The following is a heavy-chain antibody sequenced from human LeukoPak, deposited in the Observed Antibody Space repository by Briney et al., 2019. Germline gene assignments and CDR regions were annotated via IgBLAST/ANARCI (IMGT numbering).Heavy chain of an antibody. CDR1: GGSISSGSYY. CDR3: ARGPITIFGVVVLYYFDY. V-gene: IGHV4-61*02. D-gene: IGHD3-3*01. Sequence: MPSQTLSLTCTVSGGSISSGSYYWSWIRQPAGKGLEWIGRIYTSGSTNYNPSLKSRVTISVDTSKNQFSLKLSSVTAADTAVYCCARGPITIFGVVVLYYFDYWGQGTLVTVSS. J-gene: IGHJ4*02. CDR2: IYTSGST.